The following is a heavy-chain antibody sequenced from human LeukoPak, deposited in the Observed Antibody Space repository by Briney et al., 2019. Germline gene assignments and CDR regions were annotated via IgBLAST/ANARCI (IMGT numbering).Heavy chain of an antibody. CDR2: IIPIFGTA. V-gene: IGHV1-69*13. CDR1: GGTFSTYG. D-gene: IGHD6-6*01. J-gene: IGHJ3*02. CDR3: ARFSNSFPFDI. Sequence: SVKVSCKASGGTFSTYGISWVRQAPGQGLEWMGGIIPIFGTANHAQKFQGRVTITADEPTSTAYMELSSLRSEDTAVYYCARFSNSFPFDIWGQGTMVTVSS.